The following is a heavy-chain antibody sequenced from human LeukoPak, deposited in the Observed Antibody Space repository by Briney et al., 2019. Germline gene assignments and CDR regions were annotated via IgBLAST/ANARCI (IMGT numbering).Heavy chain of an antibody. CDR3: ARHSSGFQFDY. J-gene: IGHJ4*02. D-gene: IGHD3-22*01. CDR1: GFTLGDHS. V-gene: IGHV3-49*04. CDR2: IRSKAYGGTP. Sequence: PGGSLRLSCTASGFTLGDHSVSWVRQAPGKGLEWVGLIRSKAYGGTPEYAASVKGRLTISRVDSKSVAYLQMSSLKTEDTAVYHCARHSSGFQFDYWGQGTLVTVSS.